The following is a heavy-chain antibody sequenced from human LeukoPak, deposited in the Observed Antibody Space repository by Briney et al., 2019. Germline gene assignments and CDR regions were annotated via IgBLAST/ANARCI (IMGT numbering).Heavy chain of an antibody. D-gene: IGHD6-19*01. V-gene: IGHV3-66*01. CDR1: GFSVISNY. Sequence: PGGSLRLSCAASGFSVISNYMTWVRQAPGKGLEWVSAMYSGGSTYYADSVKGRFTISRDNSKNTLYLQMNSLRAEDTAVYYCAREETGYNSALDGMDVWGRGTTVTVSS. CDR3: AREETGYNSALDGMDV. J-gene: IGHJ6*02. CDR2: MYSGGST.